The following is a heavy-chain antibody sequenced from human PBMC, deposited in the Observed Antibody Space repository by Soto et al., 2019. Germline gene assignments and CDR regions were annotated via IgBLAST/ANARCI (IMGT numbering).Heavy chain of an antibody. CDR1: GGSISSGGYY. CDR2: IYYSGNT. V-gene: IGHV4-31*03. D-gene: IGHD5-12*01. CDR3: ARNRYGGYDFDS. J-gene: IGHJ4*02. Sequence: PSETLSLTCTVSGGSISSGGYYWSWIRQHPGKGLEWIGYIYYSGNTYYNPSLKSRLTISEDTSKNQFSLRLTSVTAADTAVYYCARNRYGGYDFDSWGQGTLVTVSS.